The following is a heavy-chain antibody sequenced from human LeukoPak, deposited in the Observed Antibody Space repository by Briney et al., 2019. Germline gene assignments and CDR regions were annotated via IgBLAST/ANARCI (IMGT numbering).Heavy chain of an antibody. CDR2: IYYSGST. CDR3: ARCRSPEGRWFDP. J-gene: IGHJ5*02. V-gene: IGHV4-39*01. Sequence: PSETLSLTCTVSGGSISSSSYYWGWIRQPPGKGLEWIGSIYYSGSTYYNPSLKSRVTISVDTSKNQFSLKLSSVTAADTAVYYCARCRSPEGRWFDPWGQGTLVTVSS. D-gene: IGHD6-6*01. CDR1: GGSISSSSYY.